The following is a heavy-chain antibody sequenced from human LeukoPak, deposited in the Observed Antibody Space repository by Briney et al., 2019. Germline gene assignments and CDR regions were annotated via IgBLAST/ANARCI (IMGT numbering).Heavy chain of an antibody. Sequence: GGSLRLSCAASGFTFSSYWMSWVRQAPGKGLEWVANIKQDGSEKYYVDSVKGRFTISRDNAKNSLYLQMNSLRAEDTAVYYCARDRNYGDKYYFDYWGQGTLVTVSS. CDR2: IKQDGSEK. CDR1: GFTFSSYW. D-gene: IGHD4-17*01. CDR3: ARDRNYGDKYYFDY. J-gene: IGHJ4*02. V-gene: IGHV3-7*03.